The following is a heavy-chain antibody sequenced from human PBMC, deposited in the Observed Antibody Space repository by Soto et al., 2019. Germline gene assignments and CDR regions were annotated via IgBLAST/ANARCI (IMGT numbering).Heavy chain of an antibody. J-gene: IGHJ4*02. CDR3: ARDSSGWYKFDY. D-gene: IGHD6-19*01. Sequence: WVSLSLPGGASGFTCGDYASDWIRQAPGKGLEWVTVISRDGTNKYYEDSVKGRFTISRDNSKNTLYLQMNSLTVEDTALYYCARDSSGWYKFDYWGQGTVVTVSS. CDR2: ISRDGTNK. V-gene: IGHV3-30-3*01. CDR1: GFTCGDYA.